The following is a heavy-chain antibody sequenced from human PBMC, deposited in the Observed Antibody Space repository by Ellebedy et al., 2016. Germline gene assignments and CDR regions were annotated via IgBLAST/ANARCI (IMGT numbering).Heavy chain of an antibody. V-gene: IGHV3-30*03. J-gene: IGHJ6*03. D-gene: IGHD3-10*01. CDR3: ARAPPGPLDYFYYMDV. CDR2: ISYDGTDK. Sequence: GESLKISXAASGLSFSTLGMYWVRQAPGTGLEWVSFISYDGTDKYYADSVKGRFTISKDNSKNTLYLQMNSLRVEDTAVYYCARAPPGPLDYFYYMDVWGKGTTVTVSS. CDR1: GLSFSTLG.